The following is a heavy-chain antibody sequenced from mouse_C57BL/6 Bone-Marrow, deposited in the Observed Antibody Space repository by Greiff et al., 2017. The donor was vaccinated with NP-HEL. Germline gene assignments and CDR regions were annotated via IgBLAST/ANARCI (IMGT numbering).Heavy chain of an antibody. V-gene: IGHV5-16*01. CDR1: GFTFSDYY. D-gene: IGHD2-4*01. Sequence: EVKLMESEGGLVQPGSSMKLSCTASGFTFSDYYMAWVRQVPEKGLEWVANINYDGSSTYYLDSLQSRFFISRDNAKNILYLQMSSLKSEDTATYYCAREGGLRRRTYAMDYWGQGTSVTVSS. J-gene: IGHJ4*01. CDR2: INYDGSST. CDR3: AREGGLRRRTYAMDY.